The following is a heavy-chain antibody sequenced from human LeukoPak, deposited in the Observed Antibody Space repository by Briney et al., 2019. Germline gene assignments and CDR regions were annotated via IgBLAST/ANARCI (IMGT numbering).Heavy chain of an antibody. CDR2: INPSGGST. Sequence: GASVKVSCKASGYVFTSHYIHWMRQAPGHGLEWMGMINPSGGSTSYAQKSQGRVTMTRDTSTSTVYLELSSLRSEDTAVYYCARAYSTSSPFDYWGQGTLVTVSS. D-gene: IGHD6-6*01. J-gene: IGHJ4*02. V-gene: IGHV1-46*01. CDR3: ARAYSTSSPFDY. CDR1: GYVFTSHY.